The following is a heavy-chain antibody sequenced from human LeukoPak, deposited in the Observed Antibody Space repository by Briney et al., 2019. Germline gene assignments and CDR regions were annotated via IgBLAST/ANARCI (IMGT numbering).Heavy chain of an antibody. CDR1: GYSFTSYW. Sequence: ESLKISCKGSGYSFTSYWIGWERQMPGKGLEWMGIIYPGDSDTRYSPSFQGQVTISADKSISTAYLQWSSLKASDTGMYYCATVRTYGDYAMNYWGQGTLVTVSS. D-gene: IGHD4-17*01. CDR2: IYPGDSDT. V-gene: IGHV5-51*01. J-gene: IGHJ4*02. CDR3: ATVRTYGDYAMNY.